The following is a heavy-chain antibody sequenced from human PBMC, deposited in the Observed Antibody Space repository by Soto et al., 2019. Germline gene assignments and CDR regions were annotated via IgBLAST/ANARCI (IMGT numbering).Heavy chain of an antibody. CDR2: IRSRANHYAT. V-gene: IGHV3-73*01. CDR3: AIEGVGFGH. J-gene: IGHJ4*02. CDR1: GFTFSVSS. Sequence: EVQLVESGGGLVRPGGSVRLSCAASGFTFSVSSMHWVRQASGKGLEWLGRIRSRANHYATPYSESLKGRVIISRDDSQDTMFLEMSSLRTEDTAMYYCAIEGVGFGHWGQGTLVTVSS. D-gene: IGHD3-16*01.